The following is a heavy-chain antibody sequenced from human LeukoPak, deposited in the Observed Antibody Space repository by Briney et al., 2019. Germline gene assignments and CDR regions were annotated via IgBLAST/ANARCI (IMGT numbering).Heavy chain of an antibody. J-gene: IGHJ5*02. V-gene: IGHV3-48*03. CDR1: GFIFGNHE. Sequence: GGSLRLSCAASGFIFGNHEMNWVRQAPGKGLEWVSYISISGSTIYYADSVRGRFTISRDNAKNSLYLQMKSLRDEDTAVYYCARAPRLPLVRGAPPFDNWGQGTLVTVSS. D-gene: IGHD3-10*01. CDR2: ISISGSTI. CDR3: ARAPRLPLVRGAPPFDN.